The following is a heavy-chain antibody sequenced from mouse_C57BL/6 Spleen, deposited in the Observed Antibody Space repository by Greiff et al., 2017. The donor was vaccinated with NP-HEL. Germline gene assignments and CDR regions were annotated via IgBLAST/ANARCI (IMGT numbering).Heavy chain of an antibody. CDR3: ARRPHYYAMDY. V-gene: IGHV1-69*01. J-gene: IGHJ4*01. CDR1: GYTFTSYW. CDR2: IDPSDSYT. Sequence: VQLQQPGAELVMPGASVKLSCKASGYTFTSYWMHWVKQRPGQGLEWIGEIDPSDSYTNYNQKFKGKSTLTVDKSSSTAYMQLSSLTSEDSAVYYCARRPHYYAMDYWGQGTSVTVSS.